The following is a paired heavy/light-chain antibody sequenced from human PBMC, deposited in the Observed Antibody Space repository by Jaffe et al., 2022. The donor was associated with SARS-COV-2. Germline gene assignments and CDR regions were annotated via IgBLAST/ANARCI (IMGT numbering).Heavy chain of an antibody. CDR3: TRDLRSRYFDL. CDR1: GFTFRNYG. Sequence: QVQLVESGGGVVQPGRSLRLSCAASGFTFRNYGMHWVRQAPGKGLEWVALIWYDGSNKNYAESVKGRFTISRDNSKNTLSLQMNSLRAEDTAVYYCTRDLRSRYFDLWGQGTLVTVSS. D-gene: IGHD2-15*01. J-gene: IGHJ4*02. CDR2: IWYDGSNK. V-gene: IGHV3-33*01.
Light chain of an antibody. CDR1: TSDVGSDDL. Sequence: QSALTQPASVSGSPGQSITISCSGSTSDVGSDDLVSWYQHHPGKAPKLIIYEDTKRPSGVSNRFSGSKSGNTASLTISWLQAEDEADYYCCSYAGSVLFGGGTKLTVL. J-gene: IGLJ2*01. CDR3: CSYAGSVL. V-gene: IGLV2-23*01. CDR2: EDT.